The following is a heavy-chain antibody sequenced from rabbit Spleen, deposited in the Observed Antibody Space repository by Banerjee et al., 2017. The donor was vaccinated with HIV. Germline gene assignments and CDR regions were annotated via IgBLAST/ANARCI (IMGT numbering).Heavy chain of an antibody. V-gene: IGHV1S45*01. J-gene: IGHJ4*01. D-gene: IGHD3-1*01. CDR2: IDSVTGNP. CDR3: ARYWVANNVRNFNL. Sequence: EQPGGAGGGPVKPEGSLKLPCTAFGFSLRNQAVMCWVRRAPGEGLEWIECIDSVTGNPVGGTWSKSRVTISLTSSTTVTLRMTSLTAAVRAAYFCARYWVANNVRNFNLWGPGTLVTVS. CDR1: GFSLRNQAV.